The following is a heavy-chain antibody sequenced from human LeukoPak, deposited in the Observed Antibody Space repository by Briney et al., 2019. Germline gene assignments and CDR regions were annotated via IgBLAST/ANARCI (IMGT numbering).Heavy chain of an antibody. J-gene: IGHJ6*03. CDR1: GGSFSGYY. Sequence: SETLSLTCAVYGGSFSGYYWSWIRQPPGKGLEWIGEINHSGSTNYNPSLKSRVTISVDTSKNQFSLKLSSVTAADTAVYYCARGGVGLGSSSWYNNYYMDVWGKGTTVTVSS. V-gene: IGHV4-34*01. CDR3: ARGGVGLGSSSWYNNYYMDV. CDR2: INHSGST. D-gene: IGHD6-13*01.